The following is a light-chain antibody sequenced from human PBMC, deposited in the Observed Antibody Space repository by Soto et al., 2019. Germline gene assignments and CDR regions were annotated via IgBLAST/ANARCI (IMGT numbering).Light chain of an antibody. CDR3: XXXGSSPPIT. V-gene: IGKV3-20*01. CDR2: GAS. Sequence: PGERATLSCRASQSVSSSYLAWYQQKPGQAPRLLIYGASSRATGIPDRFSGSGSGTDFTLTISRLEPEDFAVYYXXXXGSSPPITFGQGTRLEIK. CDR1: QSVSSSY. J-gene: IGKJ5*01.